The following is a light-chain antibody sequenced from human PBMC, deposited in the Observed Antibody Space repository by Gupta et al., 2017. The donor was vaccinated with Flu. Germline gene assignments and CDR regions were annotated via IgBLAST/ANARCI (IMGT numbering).Light chain of an antibody. Sequence: PSSLSASVGDRVTITCRASQSISSYLNWYQQKPGKAPKLLIYGASSLQSGVPSRFSGSGSGTDFTLTISSLQPEDFATYYCQQSYSTPRTFGQGTKVEIK. J-gene: IGKJ1*01. CDR3: QQSYSTPRT. CDR1: QSISSY. V-gene: IGKV1-39*01. CDR2: GAS.